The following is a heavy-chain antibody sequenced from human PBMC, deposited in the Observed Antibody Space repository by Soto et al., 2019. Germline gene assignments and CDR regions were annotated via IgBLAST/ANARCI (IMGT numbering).Heavy chain of an antibody. V-gene: IGHV3-48*03. J-gene: IGHJ4*02. CDR2: ISSSGSTI. D-gene: IGHD3-22*01. Sequence: EVQLVESGGGLVQPGGSLRLSCAASGFTFSSYEMNWVRQAPGKGLEWVSYISSSGSTIYYADSVKGRFTISRDNAKNSLYLQMNSLRAEDTAVYYCARDSPSGYYDSSGYYPFDYWGQGTLVTVSS. CDR3: ARDSPSGYYDSSGYYPFDY. CDR1: GFTFSSYE.